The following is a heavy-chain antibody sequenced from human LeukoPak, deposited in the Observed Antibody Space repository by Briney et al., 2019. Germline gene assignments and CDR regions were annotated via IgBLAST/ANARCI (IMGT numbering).Heavy chain of an antibody. CDR1: GGSFSGYY. Sequence: KTSETLSLTCAVYGGSFSGYYWSWICQPPGKGLEWIGEINHSGSTNYNPSLKSRVTISVDTSKNQFSLKLSSVTAADTAVYYCARRRVLRFDYWGQGTLVTVSS. J-gene: IGHJ4*02. CDR2: INHSGST. CDR3: ARRRVLRFDY. V-gene: IGHV4-34*01. D-gene: IGHD2-15*01.